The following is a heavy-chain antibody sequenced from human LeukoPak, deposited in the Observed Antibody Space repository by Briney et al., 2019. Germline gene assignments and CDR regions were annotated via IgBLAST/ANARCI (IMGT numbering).Heavy chain of an antibody. V-gene: IGHV3-30*02. CDR1: GFTFNTYG. J-gene: IGHJ4*02. CDR3: ARAPREGFSGSYHDY. CDR2: IQNDEIDK. D-gene: IGHD1-26*01. Sequence: GGSLRLSCAASGFTFNTYGMHWVRQAPGKGLEWVAFIQNDEIDKFYADSVKGRFTISRDNSKNTLYLQMAGLRGEDTAVYYCARAPREGFSGSYHDYWGQGTLVTVSS.